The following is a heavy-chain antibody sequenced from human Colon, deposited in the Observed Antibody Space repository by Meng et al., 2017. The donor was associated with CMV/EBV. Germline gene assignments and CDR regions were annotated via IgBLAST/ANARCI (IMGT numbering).Heavy chain of an antibody. J-gene: IGHJ4*02. D-gene: IGHD3-22*01. Sequence: ASVKVSCKGSNYTFTNYGIACVRQAPGQGLEWMGWISAYNGETKYEEKLQDRVTMTTDTSTSTAYMELRSLRSDDTAVYYCARIGGYDFDYWGQGTLVTVSS. V-gene: IGHV1-18*01. CDR1: NYTFTNYG. CDR3: ARIGGYDFDY. CDR2: ISAYNGET.